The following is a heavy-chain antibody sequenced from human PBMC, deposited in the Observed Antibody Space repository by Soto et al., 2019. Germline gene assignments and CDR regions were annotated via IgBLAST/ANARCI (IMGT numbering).Heavy chain of an antibody. CDR2: ISYDGSNK. CDR1: GFTFSSYG. Sequence: GGSLRLSCAASGFTFSSYGMHWVRQAPGKGLEWVAVISYDGSNKYYADSVKGRFTIPRDNSKNTLYLQINSLRAEDTAVYYCAKDRRYCSSTSCYASHYYYYYMDVWGKGTTVTVSS. CDR3: AKDRRYCSSTSCYASHYYYYYMDV. D-gene: IGHD2-2*01. J-gene: IGHJ6*03. V-gene: IGHV3-30*18.